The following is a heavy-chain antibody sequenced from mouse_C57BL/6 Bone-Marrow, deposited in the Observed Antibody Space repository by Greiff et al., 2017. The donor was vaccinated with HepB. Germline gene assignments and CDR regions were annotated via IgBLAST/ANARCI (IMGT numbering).Heavy chain of an antibody. Sequence: LVESGPELVKPGASVKISCKASGYAFSSSWMNWVKQRPGKGLEWIGRIYPGDGDTNYNGKFKGKATLTADKSSSTAYMQLSSLTSEDSAVYLCARRGFITTVVATKGYFDYWGQGTTLTVSS. V-gene: IGHV1-82*01. CDR1: GYAFSSSW. CDR3: ARRGFITTVVATKGYFDY. D-gene: IGHD1-1*01. J-gene: IGHJ2*01. CDR2: IYPGDGDT.